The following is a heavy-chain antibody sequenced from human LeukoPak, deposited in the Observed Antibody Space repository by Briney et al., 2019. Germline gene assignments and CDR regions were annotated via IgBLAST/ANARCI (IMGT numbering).Heavy chain of an antibody. CDR2: IYYSGST. J-gene: IGHJ5*02. Sequence: SETLSLTCTVSGGSISSSSYYWGWIRQPPGKGLEWIGSIYYSGSTYYNPSLKSRVTISVDTSKNQFSLKLSSVTAADTAVYYCARDRLDITMIVVAVWQTWFDPWGQGTLVTVSS. CDR1: GGSISSSSYY. CDR3: ARDRLDITMIVVAVWQTWFDP. V-gene: IGHV4-39*07. D-gene: IGHD3-22*01.